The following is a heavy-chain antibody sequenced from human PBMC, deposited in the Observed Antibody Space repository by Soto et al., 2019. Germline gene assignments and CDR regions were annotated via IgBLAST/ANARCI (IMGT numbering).Heavy chain of an antibody. CDR2: ISYDGSNK. Sequence: GGSLRLSCAASGFTFSSYGMHWVRQAPGKGLEWVAVISYDGSNKYYADSVKGRFTISRDNSKNTLYLQMNSLRAEDTAVYYCAKLGGYDGYYYMXVWGKGTTVTVSS. CDR3: AKLGGYDGYYYMXV. CDR1: GFTFSSYG. V-gene: IGHV3-30*18. D-gene: IGHD5-12*01. J-gene: IGHJ6*03.